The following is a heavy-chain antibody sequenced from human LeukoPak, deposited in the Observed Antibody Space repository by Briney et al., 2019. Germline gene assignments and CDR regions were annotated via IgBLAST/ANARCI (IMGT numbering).Heavy chain of an antibody. CDR1: GYSFTSYW. V-gene: IGHV5-51*01. CDR2: IYAGDSDT. J-gene: IGHJ4*02. Sequence: GESLKISCKGSGYSFTSYWIGWVRQMPGKGLEWMGIIYAGDSDTRYSPSFQGQVTISADKSISTAYLQWSSLKASDTAMYYCARNRGYCSGGSCSYYFDYWGQGTLVTVSP. D-gene: IGHD2-15*01. CDR3: ARNRGYCSGGSCSYYFDY.